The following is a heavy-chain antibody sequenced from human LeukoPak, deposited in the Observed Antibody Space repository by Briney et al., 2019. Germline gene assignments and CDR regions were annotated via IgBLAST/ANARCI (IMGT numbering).Heavy chain of an antibody. CDR2: ISSSSYI. CDR3: ARDPGIAAAGTDAFDI. D-gene: IGHD6-13*01. V-gene: IGHV3-21*01. J-gene: IGHJ3*02. CDR1: GFTFSSYS. Sequence: PGGSLRLSCAASGFTFSSYSMNWVRQAPGKGLEWVSSISSSSYIYYADSVKGRFTISRDNAKNSLYLQMNSLRAEDTAVYYCARDPGIAAAGTDAFDIWGQGTMVTVSS.